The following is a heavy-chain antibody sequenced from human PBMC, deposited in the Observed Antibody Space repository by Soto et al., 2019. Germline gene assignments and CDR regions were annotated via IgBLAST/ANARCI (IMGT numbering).Heavy chain of an antibody. CDR2: IYSGDTT. J-gene: IGHJ4*02. D-gene: IGHD5-18*01. CDR3: ARTSGYSYGYPFDY. V-gene: IGHV3-66*01. CDR1: GFTVSSNC. Sequence: EVQLVESGGDLVQPGGSLRLSCAASGFTVSSNCMSWVRQAPGKGLEWVSLIYSGDTTYYADSVKGRFTISRDNSKNTLYLQMNSLTAEDTAVYYCARTSGYSYGYPFDYWGQGTLVTVSS.